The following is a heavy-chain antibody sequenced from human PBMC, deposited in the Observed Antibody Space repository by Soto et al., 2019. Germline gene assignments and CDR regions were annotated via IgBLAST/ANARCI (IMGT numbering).Heavy chain of an antibody. V-gene: IGHV3-23*01. CDR3: AKDQYYYDSSGYSGFDY. D-gene: IGHD3-22*01. Sequence: GGSLRLSCAASGFTFSSYAMSWVRQAPGKGLEWVSAISGSGGSTYYAESVKGRFTISRDNSKNTLYLQMNSLRAEDTAVYYCAKDQYYYDSSGYSGFDYWGQGTLVTVSS. J-gene: IGHJ4*02. CDR1: GFTFSSYA. CDR2: ISGSGGST.